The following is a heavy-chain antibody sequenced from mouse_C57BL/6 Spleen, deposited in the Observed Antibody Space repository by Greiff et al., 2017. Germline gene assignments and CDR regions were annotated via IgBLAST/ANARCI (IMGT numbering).Heavy chain of an antibody. CDR3: ARSPLNWEGWFAY. CDR2: IDPEDGET. D-gene: IGHD4-1*01. V-gene: IGHV14-2*01. CDR1: GFNIKDYY. J-gene: IGHJ3*01. Sequence: VHVKQSGAELVKPGASVKLSCTASGFNIKDYYMHWVKQRPEQGLEWIGRIDPEDGETKYAPKFQGKATITADTSSNTAYLQLSSLTSEDTADYYCARSPLNWEGWFAYWGQGTLVTVSA.